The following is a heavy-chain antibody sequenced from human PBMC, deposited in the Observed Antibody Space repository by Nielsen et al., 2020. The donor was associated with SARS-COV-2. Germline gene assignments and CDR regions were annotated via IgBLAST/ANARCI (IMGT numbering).Heavy chain of an antibody. CDR3: AKGFSSGYYVYFDY. CDR1: GFTFSSYS. D-gene: IGHD3-22*01. Sequence: GGSLRLSCAASGFTFSSYSMNWVRQAPGKGLEWVSVFSGTGGGSYYADSVKGRFTISRDNSKNTLYLQMNSLRAEDTAVYYCAKGFSSGYYVYFDYWAREPWSPSPQ. J-gene: IGHJ4*02. CDR2: FSGTGGGS. V-gene: IGHV3-23*01.